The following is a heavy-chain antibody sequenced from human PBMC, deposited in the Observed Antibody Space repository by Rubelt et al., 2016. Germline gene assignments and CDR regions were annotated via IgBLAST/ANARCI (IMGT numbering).Heavy chain of an antibody. Sequence: KGLEWIGEIHHSGSTNYNPSLKSRVTISVDTSKNQFSLKLSSVTAADTAVYYCARLSVVPAAHLRRGYYYYYGMDVWGQGTTVTVSS. D-gene: IGHD2-2*01. J-gene: IGHJ6*02. V-gene: IGHV4-34*01. CDR2: IHHSGST. CDR3: ARLSVVPAAHLRRGYYYYYGMDV.